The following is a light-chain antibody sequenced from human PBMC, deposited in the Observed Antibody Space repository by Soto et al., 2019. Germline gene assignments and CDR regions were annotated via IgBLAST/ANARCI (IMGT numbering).Light chain of an antibody. CDR1: SSDIGSYNY. Sequence: QSALTQPASVSGSPGQSITISCSGTSSDIGSYNYVSWYQQHPGKAPKLMIYDVTNRPSGVSDRFCGSKSGNTASLTSSGLQADDEADYYCSSYTTTSTLVVFGGGTKVTVL. V-gene: IGLV2-14*01. J-gene: IGLJ2*01. CDR3: SSYTTTSTLVV. CDR2: DVT.